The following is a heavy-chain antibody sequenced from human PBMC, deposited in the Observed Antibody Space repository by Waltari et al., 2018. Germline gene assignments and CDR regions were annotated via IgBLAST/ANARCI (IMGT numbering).Heavy chain of an antibody. Sequence: QVQLQESGSGLVKPSETLSLTCTVSDGSISNYYWSWIRQPPGEGLEWIGYISYSGSTNYNPSLKSRVIISTDMSKNQFSLKLNSVTAADSAVYYCARWEGFARGDYYYYYMDVWGKGTTVTVSS. CDR2: ISYSGST. CDR1: DGSISNYY. CDR3: ARWEGFARGDYYYYYMDV. J-gene: IGHJ6*03. V-gene: IGHV4-59*01. D-gene: IGHD1-26*01.